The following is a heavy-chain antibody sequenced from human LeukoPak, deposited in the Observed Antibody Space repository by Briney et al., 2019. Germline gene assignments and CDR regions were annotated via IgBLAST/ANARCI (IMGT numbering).Heavy chain of an antibody. CDR2: IYYSGSA. CDR3: ARGFGDWGLSWFDP. Sequence: SETLSLTCTVSGGSVSSGSYYWSWIRQPPGKGLEWIGYIYYSGSAKYNPSLKSRVTVSVDTSKNQFSLKLTSVTAADTAVYYCARGFGDWGLSWFDPWGQGTLVTVS. D-gene: IGHD3-10*01. V-gene: IGHV4-61*01. J-gene: IGHJ5*02. CDR1: GGSVSSGSYY.